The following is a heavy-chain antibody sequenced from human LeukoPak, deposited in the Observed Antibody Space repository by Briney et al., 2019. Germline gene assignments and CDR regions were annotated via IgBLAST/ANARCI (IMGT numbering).Heavy chain of an antibody. D-gene: IGHD1-26*01. Sequence: GESPKISCKGSGYSFTSYWIGWVRQMPGKGLEWMGIIYPGDSDTRYSPSFQGQVTISADKSISTAYLQWSSLKASDTAMYYCARPLLSVSGAFDIWGQGTMVTVSS. V-gene: IGHV5-51*01. CDR2: IYPGDSDT. CDR1: GYSFTSYW. CDR3: ARPLLSVSGAFDI. J-gene: IGHJ3*02.